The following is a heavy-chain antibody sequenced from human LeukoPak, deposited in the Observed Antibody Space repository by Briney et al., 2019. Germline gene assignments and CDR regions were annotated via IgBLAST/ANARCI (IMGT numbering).Heavy chain of an antibody. CDR3: AKPASSIAARPTGGFDP. Sequence: PGGSLRLSCAASGFTFSSYAMSWVRQAPGKGLEWVSAISGSGGSTYYADSVKGRFTISRDNSKNTLYLQVNSLRAEDTAVYYCAKPASSIAARPTGGFDPWGQGTLVTVSS. CDR2: ISGSGGST. CDR1: GFTFSSYA. V-gene: IGHV3-23*01. D-gene: IGHD6-6*01. J-gene: IGHJ5*02.